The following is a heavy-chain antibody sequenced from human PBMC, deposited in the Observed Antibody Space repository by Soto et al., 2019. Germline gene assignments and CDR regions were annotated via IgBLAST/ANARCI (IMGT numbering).Heavy chain of an antibody. CDR2: ISSSGSAI. Sequence: EMRLVGSGGGLLQPGGSLRLSCVASGFTLRDFGMSWVRQAPGKGLEWVSYISSSGSAIFYADSVRGRFTISRANAKNSLYLQMNSLRDEDTALYFCARAPGTVSPYSFYAMDVWGQGTAVTVSS. CDR3: ARAPGTVSPYSFYAMDV. D-gene: IGHD2-21*02. V-gene: IGHV3-48*02. J-gene: IGHJ6*02. CDR1: GFTLRDFG.